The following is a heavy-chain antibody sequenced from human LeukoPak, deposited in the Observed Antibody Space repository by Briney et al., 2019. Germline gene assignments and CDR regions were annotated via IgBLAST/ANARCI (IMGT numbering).Heavy chain of an antibody. CDR2: IKQDGSEK. V-gene: IGHV3-7*01. J-gene: IGHJ3*02. CDR1: GFTFSDYY. D-gene: IGHD3-22*01. CDR3: ASANYYDSSGYSPDAFDI. Sequence: AGGSLRLSCAASGFTFSDYYMSWIRQAPGKGLEWVANIKQDGSEKYYVDSVKGRFTISRDNAKNSLYLQMNSLRAEDTAVYYCASANYYDSSGYSPDAFDIWGQGTMVTVSS.